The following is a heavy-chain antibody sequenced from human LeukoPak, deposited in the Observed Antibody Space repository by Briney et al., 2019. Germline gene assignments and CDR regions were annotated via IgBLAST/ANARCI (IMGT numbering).Heavy chain of an antibody. J-gene: IGHJ3*02. D-gene: IGHD1-7*01. CDR1: GGSISSYY. V-gene: IGHV4-59*01. Sequence: SETLSLTCTVSGGSISSYYWSWIRQPPGKGLEWLGYIYYSGSTNYNPSLKSRVTISVDTSKNQFSLKLSSVTAADTAVYYCARGPVGGTTYNDGDAFDIWGEGTMVTVSS. CDR3: ARGPVGGTTYNDGDAFDI. CDR2: IYYSGST.